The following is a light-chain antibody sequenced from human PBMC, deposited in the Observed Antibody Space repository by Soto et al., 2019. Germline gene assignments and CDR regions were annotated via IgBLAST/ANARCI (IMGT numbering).Light chain of an antibody. CDR2: GNS. CDR3: QSYDSSLSVLWV. J-gene: IGLJ3*02. CDR1: SSNIGAGYD. V-gene: IGLV1-40*01. Sequence: QSVLTRPPSVSGAPGQRVTISCTGSSSNIGAGYDVHWYQQLPGTAPKLLIYGNSNRPSGVPDRFSGSKSGTSASLAITGLQAEDEADYYCQSYDSSLSVLWVFGGGTKVTVL.